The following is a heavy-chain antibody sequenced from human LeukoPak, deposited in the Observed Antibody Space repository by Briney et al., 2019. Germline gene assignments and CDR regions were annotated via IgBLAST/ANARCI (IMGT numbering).Heavy chain of an antibody. CDR2: ISGSGGST. CDR3: ARRQTGYSSSWFIDY. Sequence: GGSLRLSCAASGFTFSSYAMSWVRQAPGKGLEWVSAISGSGGSTYYADSVKGRFTISRDNAKNSLYLQMNSLRAEDTAVYYCARRQTGYSSSWFIDYWGQGTLVTVSS. D-gene: IGHD6-13*01. J-gene: IGHJ4*02. CDR1: GFTFSSYA. V-gene: IGHV3-23*01.